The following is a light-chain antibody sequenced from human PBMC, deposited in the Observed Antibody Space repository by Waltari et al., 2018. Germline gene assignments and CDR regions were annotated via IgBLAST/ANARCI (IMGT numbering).Light chain of an antibody. Sequence: QSALTQPASVSASPGQSITISCTGTSSDVGAYNYVSWYQQHPGKTPKLIIYDLRMRPSGFSTRFSGSKSGNTASLTISGLQADDEADYYCSSSTSSTTRVFGGGTRLTVL. CDR1: SSDVGAYNY. CDR3: SSSTSSTTRV. CDR2: DLR. J-gene: IGLJ3*02. V-gene: IGLV2-14*03.